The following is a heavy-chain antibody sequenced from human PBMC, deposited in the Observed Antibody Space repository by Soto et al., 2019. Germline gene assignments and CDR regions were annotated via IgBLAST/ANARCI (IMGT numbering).Heavy chain of an antibody. V-gene: IGHV4-39*01. CDR1: GDSINSRSYY. D-gene: IGHD2-21*02. CDR2: IYYSGRT. J-gene: IGHJ4*02. CDR3: ARQRTSVVTQAYFDV. Sequence: PSETLSLTCTLTGDSINSRSYYRGWILQPPGKGLEWIGSIYYSGRTYNNPSLRIRSSMSIDTSKVQFSLKLKSVTAADTALYFCARQRTSVVTQAYFDVWGPGSLVT.